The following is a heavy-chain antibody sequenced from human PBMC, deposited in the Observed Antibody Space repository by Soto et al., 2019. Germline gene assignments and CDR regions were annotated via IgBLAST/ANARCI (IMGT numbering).Heavy chain of an antibody. CDR3: ARGLVVAATLGYYFDY. CDR2: VHPSGST. V-gene: IGHV4-34*01. Sequence: SETLSLTCAVFSASLGDHYWAWIRQSPDKGLEWIGEVHPSGSTDYNPSLKSRLTLSLDTSKNQFSLKVASVTAADTAVYYCARGLVVAATLGYYFDYWGQGTLVTVSS. CDR1: SASLGDHY. D-gene: IGHD2-15*01. J-gene: IGHJ4*02.